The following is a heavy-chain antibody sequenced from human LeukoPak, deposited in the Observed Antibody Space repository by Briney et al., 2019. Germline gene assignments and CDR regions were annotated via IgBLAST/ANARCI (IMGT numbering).Heavy chain of an antibody. V-gene: IGHV3-21*01. CDR3: ARDFSGSYFDY. CDR1: GFTVSSNY. D-gene: IGHD1-26*01. Sequence: GGSLRLSCAASGFTVSSNYMSWVRQVPGKGLEWVSSISSSSSYIYYADSVKGRFTISRDNAKNSLYLQMNSLRAEDTAVYYCARDFSGSYFDYWGQGTLVTVSS. J-gene: IGHJ4*02. CDR2: ISSSSSYI.